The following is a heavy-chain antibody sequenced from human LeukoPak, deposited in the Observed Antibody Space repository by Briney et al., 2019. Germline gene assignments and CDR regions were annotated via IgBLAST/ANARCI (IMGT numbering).Heavy chain of an antibody. CDR2: IYYSGST. CDR3: SRENGAFSPFGY. D-gene: IGHD2-8*01. J-gene: IGHJ4*02. Sequence: SETLSLTCTVSGGSISSGGYYWSWIRQHPGKGLEWIGYIYYSGSTYYNPSLKSRVTISVDTSKNHLSLNLTSETAADTAVYYCSRENGAFSPFGYWGQGTLVTVPS. V-gene: IGHV4-31*03. CDR1: GGSISSGGYY.